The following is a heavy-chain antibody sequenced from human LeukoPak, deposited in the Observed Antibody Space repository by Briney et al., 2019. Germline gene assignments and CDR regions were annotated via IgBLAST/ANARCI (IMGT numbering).Heavy chain of an antibody. D-gene: IGHD3-16*01. CDR1: GFTFTTYW. CDR2: INGDGSNL. V-gene: IGHV3-74*01. Sequence: PGGSLRLSCVASGFTFTTYWMHWVRHAPGKGLVWVSRINGDGSNLNYADSVKGRFTISRDNARNTLYLQMNGLRAEDTALYYCARTSPTSHFDFWGQGTQVTVSS. CDR3: ARTSPTSHFDF. J-gene: IGHJ4*02.